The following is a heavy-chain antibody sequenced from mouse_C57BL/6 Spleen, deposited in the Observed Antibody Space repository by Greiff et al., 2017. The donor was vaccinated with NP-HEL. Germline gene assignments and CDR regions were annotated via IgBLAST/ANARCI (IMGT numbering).Heavy chain of an antibody. CDR3: ARWLLRFYAMDY. V-gene: IGHV3-6*01. Sequence: EVQVVESGPGLVKPSQSLSLTCSVTGYSITSGYYWNWIRQFPGNKLEWMGYISYDGSNNYNPSLKNRISITRDTSKNQFFLKLNSVTTEDTATYYCARWLLRFYAMDYWGQGTSVTVSS. CDR2: ISYDGSN. J-gene: IGHJ4*01. CDR1: GYSITSGYY. D-gene: IGHD2-3*01.